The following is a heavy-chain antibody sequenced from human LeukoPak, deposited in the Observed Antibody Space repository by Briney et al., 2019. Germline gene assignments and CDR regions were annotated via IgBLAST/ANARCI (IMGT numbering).Heavy chain of an antibody. V-gene: IGHV4-34*01. CDR1: GGSFSGYY. D-gene: IGHD2-2*02. Sequence: SETLSLTCAVYGGSFSGYYWSWIRQPPGKGLEWIGEINHSGSTNYNPSLKRRVTISVDTSKNQFSLKLSSVTAADTAVYYCASTRKRHCSSTSCYTPNYYGMDVWGQGTTVTVSS. J-gene: IGHJ6*02. CDR3: ASTRKRHCSSTSCYTPNYYGMDV. CDR2: INHSGST.